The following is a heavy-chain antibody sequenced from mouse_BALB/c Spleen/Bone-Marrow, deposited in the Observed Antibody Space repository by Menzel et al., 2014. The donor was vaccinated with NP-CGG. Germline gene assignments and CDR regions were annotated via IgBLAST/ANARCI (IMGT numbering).Heavy chain of an antibody. D-gene: IGHD2-2*01. J-gene: IGHJ1*01. CDR1: GFNIKDTY. V-gene: IGHV14-3*02. CDR3: ARVNPWYFDV. CDR2: IDPASGDT. Sequence: EVQLQQSGAELVKPGASVKLSCTASGFNIKDTYIHWVMQRPEQGLAWIGRIDPASGDTKFDPKFQGKATITADTSSNTAYLQVTSLTSEDTAVYYCARVNPWYFDVWGAGTTSPSPQ.